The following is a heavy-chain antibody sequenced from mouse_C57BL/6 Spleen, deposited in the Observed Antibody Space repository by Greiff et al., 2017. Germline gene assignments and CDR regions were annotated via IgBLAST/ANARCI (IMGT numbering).Heavy chain of an antibody. D-gene: IGHD1-1*01. CDR2: IYPGNSDT. V-gene: IGHV1-5*01. CDR1: GYTFTSYW. CDR3: TRGYYYGSSSYAMDY. J-gene: IGHJ4*01. Sequence: VQLQQSGTVLARPGASVKMSCKTSGYTFTSYWMHWVKQRPGQGLEWIGAIYPGNSDTSYNQKFKGKAKLTAVTSASTAYMELSSLTTEDSAVYYCTRGYYYGSSSYAMDYWGQGTSVTVAS.